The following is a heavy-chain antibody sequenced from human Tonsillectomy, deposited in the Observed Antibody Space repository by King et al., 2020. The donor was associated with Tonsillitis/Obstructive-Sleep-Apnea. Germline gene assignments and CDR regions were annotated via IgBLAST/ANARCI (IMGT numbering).Heavy chain of an antibody. J-gene: IGHJ6*04. V-gene: IGHV3-74*01. CDR1: GFTFSSYW. D-gene: IGHD2-15*01. CDR2: IKNDGSST. Sequence: DVQLVESGGGLVQPGGSLRLSCAASGFTFSSYWMHWVRQAPGKGLVWVSRIKNDGSSTSYADSVKGRFTISRDNAKNTLSLQMNSLRAEDTAVYYCARGDRVAQGNYAMDVWGKGTTVTVSS. CDR3: ARGDRVAQGNYAMDV.